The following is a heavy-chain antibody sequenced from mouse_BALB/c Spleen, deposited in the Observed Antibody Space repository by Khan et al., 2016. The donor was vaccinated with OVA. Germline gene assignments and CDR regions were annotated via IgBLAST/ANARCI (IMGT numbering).Heavy chain of an antibody. D-gene: IGHD2-1*01. CDR2: IFPGTGTT. CDR1: GYTFTNYW. J-gene: IGHJ3*01. V-gene: IGHV1S132*01. CDR3: ARGDVGNYECAS. Sequence: VQLQESGAELVKPGASVQLSCKTSGYTFTNYWIQWVKQRPGQGLGWIGQIFPGTGTTYSNETFKAKATLTVVTSSSTAYMQLRSLTSEDSAVYFCARGDVGNYECASWGQGTLVTV.